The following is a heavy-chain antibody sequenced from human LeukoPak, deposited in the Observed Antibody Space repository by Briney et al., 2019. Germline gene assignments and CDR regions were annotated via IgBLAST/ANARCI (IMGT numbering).Heavy chain of an antibody. D-gene: IGHD2-2*01. CDR1: GFTFDDYS. J-gene: IGHJ4*02. V-gene: IGHV3-48*01. CDR3: ARDPLRYCSSTSCEGNY. CDR2: ISSSSTI. Sequence: GGSLRLSCAASGFTFDDYSMNWVRQAPGKGLEWVSYISSSSTIYYADSVKGRFTISRDNAKNSLYLQMNSLRAEDTAVYYCARDPLRYCSSTSCEGNYWGQGTLVTVSS.